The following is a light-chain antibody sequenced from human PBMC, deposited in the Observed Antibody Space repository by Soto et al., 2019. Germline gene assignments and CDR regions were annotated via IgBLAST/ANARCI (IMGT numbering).Light chain of an antibody. CDR3: ISYTGSSTSYV. CDR2: EVS. CDR1: SSDVGSYDH. V-gene: IGLV2-14*01. J-gene: IGLJ1*01. Sequence: QSALTQPASVYGSPGQSITISCSGTSSDVGSYDHVAWYQQFPGKTPKLMSYEVSNRPSGVSSRFSGSKSGNTASLTISGLQAEDEADYYCISYTGSSTSYVFGSGTKLTVL.